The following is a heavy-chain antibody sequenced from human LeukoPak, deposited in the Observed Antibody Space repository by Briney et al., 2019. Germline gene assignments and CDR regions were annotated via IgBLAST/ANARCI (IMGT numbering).Heavy chain of an antibody. CDR2: IYYSGST. CDR3: ARNTGSYIDY. Sequence: WETLSLTCSVSGASLSSSSNYWGWIRQPPGKGLEWIGSIYYSGSTSYNPSFKSRVTISAGTSNRQFSLELSSVTAADTAVYYCARNTGSYIDYWGQGTLVTVSS. J-gene: IGHJ4*02. V-gene: IGHV4-39*01. CDR1: GASLSSSSNY. D-gene: IGHD1-26*01.